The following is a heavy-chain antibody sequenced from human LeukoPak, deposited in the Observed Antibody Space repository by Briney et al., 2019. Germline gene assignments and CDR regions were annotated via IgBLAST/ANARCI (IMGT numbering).Heavy chain of an antibody. V-gene: IGHV3-48*03. J-gene: IGHJ4*02. D-gene: IGHD5-24*01. CDR2: ISSSGSTI. CDR1: GFTLSSYE. Sequence: GGSLRLSCAASGFTLSSYEMNWVRQAPGEGVEWVSYISSSGSTIYYADSVKGRFTISRDNAKNSLYLQMNSLRAEDTAVYYYAREGGRDGYNDYWGQGTLVTVSS. CDR3: AREGGRDGYNDY.